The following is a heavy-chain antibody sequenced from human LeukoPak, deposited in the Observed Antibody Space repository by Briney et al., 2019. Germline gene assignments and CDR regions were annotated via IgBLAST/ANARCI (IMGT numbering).Heavy chain of an antibody. CDR1: GYTFTNYY. D-gene: IGHD1-1*01. Sequence: ASVKVSCKTSGYTFTNYYIHWVRQAPGQGLEWMAWINPNNGGSDSAQKFQGRVTMTRDMSISTAYMELSRLRSDDTAMYYYASGNSVWATGTPAYYSDYWGQGTLVTVSS. J-gene: IGHJ4*02. CDR2: INPNNGGS. CDR3: ASGNSVWATGTPAYYSDY. V-gene: IGHV1-2*02.